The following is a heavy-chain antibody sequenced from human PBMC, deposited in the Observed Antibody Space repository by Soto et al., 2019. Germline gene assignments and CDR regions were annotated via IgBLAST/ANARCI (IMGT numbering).Heavy chain of an antibody. CDR2: INASDGNT. V-gene: IGHV1-3*01. CDR3: ARGPATAPDAY. D-gene: IGHD2-2*01. Sequence: ASVKVSCKASGYTFTSYAMHWVRQAPGQRLEWMGRINASDGNTKYSQKFQGRVTITRDTSTSTVYMELSSLRSEDTAVYYCARGPATAPDAYWGLGTLVTVSS. CDR1: GYTFTSYA. J-gene: IGHJ4*02.